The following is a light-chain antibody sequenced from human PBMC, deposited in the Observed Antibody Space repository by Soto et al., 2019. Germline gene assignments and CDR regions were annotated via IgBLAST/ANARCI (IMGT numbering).Light chain of an antibody. CDR1: KLGDKY. J-gene: IGLJ2*01. V-gene: IGLV3-1*01. CDR3: XXWDSSTVV. CDR2: QDT. Sequence: SYELTQPPSVSVSPGQTASITCSGDKLGDKYACWYQQKPGQSPVLVIYQDTKRPSGIPERFSGSSSGNTATLTIRGTQGXXXXXYYXXXWDSSTVVFGGGTKLTV.